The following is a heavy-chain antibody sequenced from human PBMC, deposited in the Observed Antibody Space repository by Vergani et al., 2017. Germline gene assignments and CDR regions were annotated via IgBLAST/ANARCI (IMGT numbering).Heavy chain of an antibody. CDR2: ISYDGTQK. CDR3: ARVSVSRTYYGSGSSMDV. CDR1: GFTSSYYG. D-gene: IGHD3-10*01. V-gene: IGHV3-30*03. J-gene: IGHJ6*02. Sequence: QVHLVESGGGVVQPGRSLRLSCVVSGFTSSYYGMHWVRQAPGKGLEWVAVISYDGTQKYYADSVKGRFTISRDNAKNSLYLQMNSLRAEDTAVYYCARVSVSRTYYGSGSSMDVWGQGTTVTVSS.